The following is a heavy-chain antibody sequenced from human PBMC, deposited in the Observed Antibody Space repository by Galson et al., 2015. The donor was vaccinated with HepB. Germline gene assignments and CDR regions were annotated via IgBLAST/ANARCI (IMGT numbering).Heavy chain of an antibody. CDR2: IIPIFGTA. V-gene: IGHV1-69*13. CDR1: GGTFSSYA. Sequence: SVKVSCKASGGTFSSYAISWVRQAPGQGLEWMGGIIPIFGTANYAQKFQGRVTITADESTSTAYMELSSLRSEGTAVYYCARAESSLSLGQWLPRGDDAFDIWGQGTMVTVSS. J-gene: IGHJ3*02. CDR3: ARAESSLSLGQWLPRGDDAFDI. D-gene: IGHD6-19*01.